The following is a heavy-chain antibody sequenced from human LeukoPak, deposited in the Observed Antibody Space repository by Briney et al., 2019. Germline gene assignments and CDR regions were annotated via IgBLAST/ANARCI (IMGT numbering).Heavy chain of an antibody. V-gene: IGHV4-38-2*02. J-gene: IGHJ4*02. Sequence: SETLSLTCTVSGYSISSGYYWGWIRQPPAKGLEWIGRIYHSGSTYYNPSLKSRVTISVDTSKNQFSLRLRSVTAADTAVYYCARGKSRGSHIDYWGQGTLVTVSS. CDR1: GYSISSGYY. D-gene: IGHD1-26*01. CDR2: IYHSGST. CDR3: ARGKSRGSHIDY.